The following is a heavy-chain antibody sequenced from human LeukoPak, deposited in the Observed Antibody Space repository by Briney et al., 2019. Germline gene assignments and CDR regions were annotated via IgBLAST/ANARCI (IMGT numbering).Heavy chain of an antibody. CDR3: ARYYDSGSFSPFDP. CDR2: LHYSGSA. Sequence: KSSETLSLTCTVSGGSISGYYWTWVRQPPGRGLEWIGYLHYSGSAEYNPSINSSVNTSVDTSKNQFSLTLISVTAADTAVYYCARYYDSGSFSPFDPWGQGTLVTVSP. V-gene: IGHV4-59*01. J-gene: IGHJ5*02. D-gene: IGHD3-10*01. CDR1: GGSISGYY.